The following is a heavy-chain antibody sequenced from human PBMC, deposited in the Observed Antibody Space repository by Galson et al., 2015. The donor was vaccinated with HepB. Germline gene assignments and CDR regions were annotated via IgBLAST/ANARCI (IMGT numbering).Heavy chain of an antibody. CDR3: ARVAVAGIYLDY. V-gene: IGHV3-66*02. Sequence: SLRLSCAASGFTVSSDYMTWVRQVPGKGLEWVPVIYSGGSTDYADSVKGRFTIPRDNSKNTVYLQMNSLRAEDTAVFYCARVAVAGIYLDYWGQGTPVTVSS. D-gene: IGHD6-19*01. CDR2: IYSGGST. J-gene: IGHJ4*02. CDR1: GFTVSSDY.